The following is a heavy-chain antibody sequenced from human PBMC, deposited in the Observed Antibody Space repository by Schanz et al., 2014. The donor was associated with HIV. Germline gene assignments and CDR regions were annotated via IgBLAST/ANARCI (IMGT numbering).Heavy chain of an antibody. J-gene: IGHJ5*02. CDR2: TSYDGIKK. Sequence: QVQLVESGGGVVQPGRSLTLSCVASGFPFNSYGMHWVRQAPGKGLEWVAVTSYDGIKKNFADSVKGRFTISRDNSRNALYLHMNSLRADDTAIYYCVKAYSSGFSGAGSWGQGALVTVSS. CDR3: VKAYSSGFSGAGS. D-gene: IGHD5-18*01. V-gene: IGHV3-30*18. CDR1: GFPFNSYG.